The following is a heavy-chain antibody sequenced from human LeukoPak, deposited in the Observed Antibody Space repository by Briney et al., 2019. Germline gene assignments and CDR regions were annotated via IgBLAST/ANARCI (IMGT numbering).Heavy chain of an antibody. CDR2: IYYSGAT. CDR1: GGSISSSYYY. D-gene: IGHD1-26*01. CDR3: ATGRVGFDY. J-gene: IGHJ4*02. V-gene: IGHV4-39*01. Sequence: PSETLSLTCTVSGGSISSSYYYWGWIRQPPGKGLEWIGSIYYSGATYYNPSLKSRVTISVDTSKNQFSLKLSSVTAADTAVYYCATGRVGFDYWGQGTLVTVSS.